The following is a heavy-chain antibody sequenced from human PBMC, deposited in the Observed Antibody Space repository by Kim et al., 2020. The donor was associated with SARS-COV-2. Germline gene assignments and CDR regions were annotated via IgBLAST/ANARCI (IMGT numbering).Heavy chain of an antibody. J-gene: IGHJ6*02. Sequence: SETLSLTCTVSGGSVSSGSYYWSWIRQPPGKGLEWIGYIYYSGSTNYNPSLKSRVTISVDTSKNQFSLKLSSVTAADTAVYYCARNTSSSWYYYYYGMDVWGQGTTVTVSS. CDR3: ARNTSSSWYYYYYGMDV. CDR1: GGSVSSGSYY. V-gene: IGHV4-61*01. D-gene: IGHD6-13*01. CDR2: IYYSGST.